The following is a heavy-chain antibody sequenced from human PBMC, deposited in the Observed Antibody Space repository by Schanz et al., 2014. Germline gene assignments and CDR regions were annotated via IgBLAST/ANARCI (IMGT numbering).Heavy chain of an antibody. CDR2: ISPYTGNT. CDR1: GYTFTSYS. Sequence: QVQLVQSGAEVKKPGASVKVSCKASGYTFTSYSMHWVRQAPGQGLEWVGWISPYTGNTHYFDKMEGRVTMTRDTSTSTVYMELSSLRSEDTAVHYCARGRGFYDYWGQGTLVTVSS. CDR3: ARGRGFYDY. V-gene: IGHV1-46*04. J-gene: IGHJ4*02. D-gene: IGHD3-10*01.